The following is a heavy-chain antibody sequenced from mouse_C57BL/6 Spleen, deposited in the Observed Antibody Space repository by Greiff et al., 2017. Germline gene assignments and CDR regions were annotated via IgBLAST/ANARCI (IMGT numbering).Heavy chain of an antibody. J-gene: IGHJ1*03. D-gene: IGHD2-3*01. CDR1: GYAFSSYW. CDR3: ARRGYDYRYFDV. CDR2: IYPGDGDT. Sequence: QVQLQQSGAELVKPGASVKISCKASGYAFSSYWMNWVKQRPGKGLEWIGQIYPGDGDTNYNGKFKGKATLTADKSSSTAYMQLSSLTSEDSAVYFCARRGYDYRYFDVWGTGTTVTVSS. V-gene: IGHV1-80*01.